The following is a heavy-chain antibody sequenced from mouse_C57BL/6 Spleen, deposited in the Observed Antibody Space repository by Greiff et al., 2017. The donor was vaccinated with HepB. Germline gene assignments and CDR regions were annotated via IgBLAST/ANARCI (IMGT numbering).Heavy chain of an antibody. V-gene: IGHV3-6*01. Sequence: VQLQQSGPGLVKPSQSLSLTCSVTGYSITSGYYWNWIRQFPGNKLEWMGYISYDGSNNYNPSLKNRISITRDTSKNQFFLKLNSVTTEDTATYYCARERLGYFDYWGQGTTLTVSS. CDR3: ARERLGYFDY. D-gene: IGHD2-2*01. CDR1: GYSITSGYY. CDR2: ISYDGSN. J-gene: IGHJ2*01.